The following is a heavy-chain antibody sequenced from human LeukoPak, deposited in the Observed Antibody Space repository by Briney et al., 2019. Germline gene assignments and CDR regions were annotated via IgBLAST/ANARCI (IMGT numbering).Heavy chain of an antibody. CDR1: GGSISSYY. Sequence: SETLSLTCTVSGGSISSYYWSWIRQPPGKGLEWIGYIYYSGSANYNPSLKSRVTISVDTSKNQFSLKLSSVTAADTAVYYCARDIMDYFDYWGQGTLVTVSS. J-gene: IGHJ4*02. CDR3: ARDIMDYFDY. V-gene: IGHV4-59*01. CDR2: IYYSGSA.